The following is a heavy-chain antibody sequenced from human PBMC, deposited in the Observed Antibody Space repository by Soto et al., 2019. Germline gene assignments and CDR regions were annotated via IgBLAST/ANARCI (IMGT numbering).Heavy chain of an antibody. D-gene: IGHD1-26*01. J-gene: IGHJ6*02. V-gene: IGHV4-59*01. Sequence: SDTLSLTCTVSGGSISIYYWSWIRQPPGKGLEWIGYIYYSGSTNYNPSLKSRVTISVDTSKNQFSLKLSSVTAADTAVYYCARVPSLGRYYYYGMDVWGQGTTVTVSS. CDR2: IYYSGST. CDR3: ARVPSLGRYYYYGMDV. CDR1: GGSISIYY.